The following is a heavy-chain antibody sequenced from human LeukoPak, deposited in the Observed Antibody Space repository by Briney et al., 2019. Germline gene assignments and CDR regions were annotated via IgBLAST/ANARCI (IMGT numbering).Heavy chain of an antibody. D-gene: IGHD4-11*01. CDR1: GGSISSSSYY. Sequence: SETLSLTCTVSGGSISSSSYYWGWIRQPPGKGLEWIGSNYYSGSTNYNPSLKSRVTISVDTSKNQFSLKLSSVTAADTAVYYCARASVTYYYYYYMDVWGKGTTVTVSS. J-gene: IGHJ6*03. V-gene: IGHV4-39*07. CDR3: ARASVTYYYYYYMDV. CDR2: NYYSGST.